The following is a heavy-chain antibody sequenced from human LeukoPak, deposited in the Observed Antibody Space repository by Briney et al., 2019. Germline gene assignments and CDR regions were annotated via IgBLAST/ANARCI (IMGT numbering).Heavy chain of an antibody. CDR2: IYHSGST. J-gene: IGHJ3*02. Sequence: PSETLSLTCTVSGYSISSGYYWGWIRQPPGKGLEWIGSIYHSGSTYYNPSLKSRVTISVDTSKNQFSLKLSSVTAADTAVYYCARGTAVDTAMVTRGMAFDIWGQGTMVTVSS. CDR1: GYSISSGYY. D-gene: IGHD5-18*01. CDR3: ARGTAVDTAMVTRGMAFDI. V-gene: IGHV4-38-2*02.